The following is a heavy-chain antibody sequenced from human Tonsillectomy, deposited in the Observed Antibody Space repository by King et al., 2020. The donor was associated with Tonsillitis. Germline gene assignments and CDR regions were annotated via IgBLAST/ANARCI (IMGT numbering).Heavy chain of an antibody. J-gene: IGHJ4*02. CDR1: GFTFSSYA. Sequence: VQLVESGGGLVQPGGSLRLSCAASGFTFSSYAMSWVRQAPGKGLEWVSAISGSGGSTYYADSVKGRFTISRDNSKNTLYLQRNSLRAEDTAVYYCANPYGDYRQRMDYWRQGTLVTLSS. V-gene: IGHV3-23*04. CDR2: ISGSGGST. D-gene: IGHD4-17*01. CDR3: ANPYGDYRQRMDY.